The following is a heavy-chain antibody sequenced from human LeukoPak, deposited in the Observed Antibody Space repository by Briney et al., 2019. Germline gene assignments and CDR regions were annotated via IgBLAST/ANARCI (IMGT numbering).Heavy chain of an antibody. CDR1: GFTVSSNY. J-gene: IGHJ4*02. D-gene: IGHD5-18*01. CDR2: IYSGGST. Sequence: PGGSLRLSCAASGFTVSSNYMTWVRQAPGKGLEWVSVIYSGGSTYYADSVKGRFTISRDNSKNTLYLQMNSLRAEDTAVYYCARDQGGYSYGYVPPDYWGQGTLVTVSS. V-gene: IGHV3-66*01. CDR3: ARDQGGYSYGYVPPDY.